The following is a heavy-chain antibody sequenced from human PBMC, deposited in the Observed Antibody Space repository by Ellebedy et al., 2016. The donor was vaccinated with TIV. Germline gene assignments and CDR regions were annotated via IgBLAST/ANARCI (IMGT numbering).Heavy chain of an antibody. CDR2: IWYDGSNK. CDR3: ARSWGGSSWNLGNKLDYYYYGMDV. D-gene: IGHD6-13*01. V-gene: IGHV3-33*01. CDR1: GFTFSSYG. J-gene: IGHJ6*02. Sequence: PGGSLRLSCAASGFTFSSYGMHWVRQAPGKGLEWVAVIWYDGSNKYYADSVKGGFTISRDNSKNTLYLQMNSLRAEDTAVYYCARSWGGSSWNLGNKLDYYYYGMDVWGQGTTVTVSS.